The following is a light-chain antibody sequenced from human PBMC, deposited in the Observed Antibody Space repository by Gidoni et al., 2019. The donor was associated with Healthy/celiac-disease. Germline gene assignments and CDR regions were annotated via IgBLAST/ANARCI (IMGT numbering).Light chain of an antibody. Sequence: DIRITKSPSTLSASVGDRVTITCRASQSISSSFAWYQQKPGKAPNLLIYEASTLESGVPSRFSGSGSGTEFTLTITSLQPDDFATYYCKKYTSVPVTFGQGTKLEI. CDR3: KKYTSVPVT. V-gene: IGKV1-5*03. J-gene: IGKJ2*01. CDR2: EAS. CDR1: QSISSS.